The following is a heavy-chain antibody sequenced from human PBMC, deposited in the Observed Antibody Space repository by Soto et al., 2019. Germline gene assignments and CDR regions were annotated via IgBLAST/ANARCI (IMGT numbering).Heavy chain of an antibody. CDR1: GGSFSGYY. CDR3: ARGVPAAIGFNYYYMDV. V-gene: IGHV4-34*01. D-gene: IGHD2-2*02. Sequence: SETLSLTCAVYGGSFSGYYWSWIRQPPGKGLEWIGEINHSGSTNYNPSLKSRVTISVDTSKNQFSLKLSSVTAADTAVYYCARGVPAAIGFNYYYMDVWGKGTTVTVSS. J-gene: IGHJ6*03. CDR2: INHSGST.